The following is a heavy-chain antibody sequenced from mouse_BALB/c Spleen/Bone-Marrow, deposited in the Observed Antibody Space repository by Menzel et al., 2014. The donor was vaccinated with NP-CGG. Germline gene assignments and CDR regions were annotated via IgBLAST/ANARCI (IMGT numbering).Heavy chain of an antibody. CDR3: ASYYRYDRRFAY. CDR2: IDPANGNT. J-gene: IGHJ3*01. CDR1: GFNIKDTY. D-gene: IGHD2-14*01. V-gene: IGHV14-3*02. Sequence: GAELVKPGASVKLSCTASGFNIKDTYMHWVKQRPGQGLEWIGRIDPANGNTKYDPKFQGKATITADTSSNTAYLQLSSLTSEDTAVYYCASYYRYDRRFAYWGQGTLATVSA.